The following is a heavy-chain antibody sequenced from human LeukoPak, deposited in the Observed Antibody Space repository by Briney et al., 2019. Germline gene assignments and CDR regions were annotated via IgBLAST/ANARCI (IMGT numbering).Heavy chain of an antibody. Sequence: GGSMRLSCAVSGFTFSCYWISWVRQAPGKGLEWVANIKEDGTEKYYQDSVKGRFTISRDNAKNSLYLQMNSLRAEDTAVYYCAREVVLSTSAWFEYWGQGTLVPVSS. J-gene: IGHJ4*02. D-gene: IGHD3-22*01. CDR2: IKEDGTEK. CDR3: AREVVLSTSAWFEY. CDR1: GFTFSCYW. V-gene: IGHV3-7*01.